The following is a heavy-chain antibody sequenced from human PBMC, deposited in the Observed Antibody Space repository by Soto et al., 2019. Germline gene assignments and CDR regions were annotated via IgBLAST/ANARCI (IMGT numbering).Heavy chain of an antibody. CDR3: AKKGIDCGADGYPMGHYDY. D-gene: IGHD2-21*02. J-gene: IGHJ4*02. CDR2: ISGSGGST. V-gene: IGHV3-23*04. Sequence: EVQLVDSGGGLVQPGESLRLSCAASGFTFSSYAMSWVRQAPGKGLEWVSAISGSGGSTYYADSVKGRFTISRDDSRNTLYLQMNSLRAEDTAVYYCAKKGIDCGADGYPMGHYDYWGQGTLVTVSS. CDR1: GFTFSSYA.